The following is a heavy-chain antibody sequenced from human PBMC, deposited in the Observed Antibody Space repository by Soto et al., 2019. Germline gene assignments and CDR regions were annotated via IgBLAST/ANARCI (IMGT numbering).Heavy chain of an antibody. CDR2: IIPIFGTA. Sequence: SVKVSCKASGGTFSSYAISWVRQAPGQVLEWMGVIIPIFGTANYAQKFQGRVTINADKSTSTAYMELSSLRSEDTAVYYCASKEQLGPFYYYYYGMDVGGQGTTVTVSS. CDR3: ASKEQLGPFYYYYYGMDV. J-gene: IGHJ6*02. CDR1: GGTFSSYA. D-gene: IGHD6-13*01. V-gene: IGHV1-69*06.